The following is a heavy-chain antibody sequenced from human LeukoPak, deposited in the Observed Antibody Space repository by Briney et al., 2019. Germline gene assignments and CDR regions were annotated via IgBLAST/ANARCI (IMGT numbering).Heavy chain of an antibody. CDR1: GGSISGYY. Sequence: SETLSLTCTVSGGSISGYYWSWIRQPPGKGLEWIGYIYYSGSTYYNPSLKSRVTISVDTSKNQFSLKLSSVTAADTAVYYCARTYYYYYYMDVWGKGTTVTVSS. CDR3: ARTYYYYYYMDV. J-gene: IGHJ6*03. CDR2: IYYSGST. V-gene: IGHV4-30-4*08.